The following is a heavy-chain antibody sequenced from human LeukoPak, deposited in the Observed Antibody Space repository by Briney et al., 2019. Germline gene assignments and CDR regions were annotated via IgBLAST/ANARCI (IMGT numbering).Heavy chain of an antibody. CDR2: INPNTGGT. CDR1: GYTFTGYY. V-gene: IGHV1-2*02. J-gene: IGHJ5*02. CDR3: GRGNKSFDP. Sequence: ASVKVSCKASGYTFTGYYVHWVRQAPGQGLEWMGWINPNTGGTNYAQKFQGRVTMTKDTSTNAAYMELNKLTTDDTAVYYCGRGNKSFDPWGQGTLVTVSS.